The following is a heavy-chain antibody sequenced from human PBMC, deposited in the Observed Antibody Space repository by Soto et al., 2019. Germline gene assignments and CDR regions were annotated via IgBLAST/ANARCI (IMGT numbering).Heavy chain of an antibody. J-gene: IGHJ3*02. CDR1: GSTISSCY. CDR3: ARVAYYDSSGYDAFDI. CDR2: IYYSGST. D-gene: IGHD3-22*01. V-gene: IGHV4-59*01. Sequence: LSLTCTVSGSTISSCYWSWIRHPPGKGLEWIGYIYYSGSTNYNPSLKSRVTISVDTSKNQFSLKLSSVTAADTAVYYCARVAYYDSSGYDAFDIWGQGTMVTVSS.